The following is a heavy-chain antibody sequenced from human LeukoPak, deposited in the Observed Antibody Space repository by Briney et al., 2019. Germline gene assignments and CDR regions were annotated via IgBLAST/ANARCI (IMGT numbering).Heavy chain of an antibody. J-gene: IGHJ4*02. Sequence: PGGSLRLSCAASGFTFSSYTMSWVRQAPGKGLEWVSAISGSGVITYYADSVKGRFTISRDNSKNTLYLQMNSLRAEDTAVYFCARHSYFDYWGQGTLVTVSS. CDR3: ARHSYFDY. CDR1: GFTFSSYT. V-gene: IGHV3-23*01. CDR2: ISGSGVIT.